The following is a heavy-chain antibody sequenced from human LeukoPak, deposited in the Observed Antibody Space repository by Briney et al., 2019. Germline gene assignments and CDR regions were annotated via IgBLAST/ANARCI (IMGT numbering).Heavy chain of an antibody. CDR3: AKAVAVASYNWFDP. V-gene: IGHV3-23*01. CDR2: ISGSGGST. J-gene: IGHJ5*02. Sequence: GGSLRLSCAASGFTFSSYAMSWVRQAAGEGVEWVSAISGSGGSTYYTASVKGRFTISRDNSKNTLYLQMNSLRAEDTAVYYCAKAVAVASYNWFDPWGQGTLVTVSS. D-gene: IGHD6-19*01. CDR1: GFTFSSYA.